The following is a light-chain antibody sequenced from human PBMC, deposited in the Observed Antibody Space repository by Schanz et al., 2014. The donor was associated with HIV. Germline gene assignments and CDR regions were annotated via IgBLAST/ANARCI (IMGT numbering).Light chain of an antibody. CDR1: QHIGIF. J-gene: IGKJ1*01. Sequence: VVLTQSPATLSLSPGERATLSCRARQHIGIFLARFQQKPGQAPRLLIYDSSNRATGIPVRFSGSGSGTDFTLTINSLEPEDFAVYYCQQYGSSSTFGQGTKVEVK. CDR3: QQYGSSST. CDR2: DSS. V-gene: IGKV3-11*01.